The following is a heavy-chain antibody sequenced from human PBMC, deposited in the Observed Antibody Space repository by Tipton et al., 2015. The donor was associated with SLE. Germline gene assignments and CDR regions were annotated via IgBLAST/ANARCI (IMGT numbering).Heavy chain of an antibody. Sequence: TLSLTCTVSGGSISTGAYYWGWIRQPPGKEMEWIGSMHHGGGTFYSPSLKSRVTISLDTSMNQFSLKLSPVTAADTAVYYCARGRVVHQWFGYYYMDVWGNGTTDTVSS. CDR2: MHHGGGT. J-gene: IGHJ6*03. CDR1: GGSISTGAYY. D-gene: IGHD3-10*01. V-gene: IGHV4-39*07. CDR3: ARGRVVHQWFGYYYMDV.